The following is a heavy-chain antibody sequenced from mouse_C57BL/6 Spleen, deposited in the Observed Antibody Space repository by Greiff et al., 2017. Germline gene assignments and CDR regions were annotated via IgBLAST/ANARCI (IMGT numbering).Heavy chain of an antibody. V-gene: IGHV2-5*01. CDR2: IWRGGST. Sequence: VQLVESGPGLVQPSQSLSTTCTVSGFSLTSYGVHWVRQSPGKGLEWLGVIWRGGSTDYNAAFMSRLSITKDNSKCQMFFKMNSLQADDTAIYDCAKNGDLPLYYCDYWGQGTTLTVSS. CDR3: AKNGDLPLYYCDY. CDR1: GFSLTSYG. J-gene: IGHJ2*01. D-gene: IGHD3-3*01.